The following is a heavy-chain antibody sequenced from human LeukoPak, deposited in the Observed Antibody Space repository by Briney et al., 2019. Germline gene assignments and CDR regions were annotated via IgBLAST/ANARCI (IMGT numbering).Heavy chain of an antibody. V-gene: IGHV4-59*11. CDR3: AREGTSTHRMDV. CDR2: IYNDGST. D-gene: IGHD1-14*01. Sequence: PSETLSLTCTVSGGSISNLFWAWIRQPPGKGLEWIGYIYNDGSTKYNPSLKSRVTISINVSKNQFSLKLNSVTDADTALYYCAREGTSTHRMDVWGQGTTVTVS. CDR1: GGSISNLF. J-gene: IGHJ6*02.